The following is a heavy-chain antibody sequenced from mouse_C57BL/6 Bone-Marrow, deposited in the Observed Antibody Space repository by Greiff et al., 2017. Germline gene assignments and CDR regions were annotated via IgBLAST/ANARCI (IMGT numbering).Heavy chain of an antibody. Sequence: QVQLQQPGAELVKPGASVKLSCKASGYTFTSYWMHWVKQRPGQGLEWIGMIHPNSGSTNYNEKFKSKATLTVDKSSSTAYMQLSSLTSEDSAVYYCARNYGKGGYYAMDYWGQGTSVTVSS. CDR2: IHPNSGST. CDR3: ARNYGKGGYYAMDY. D-gene: IGHD2-1*01. V-gene: IGHV1-64*01. CDR1: GYTFTSYW. J-gene: IGHJ4*01.